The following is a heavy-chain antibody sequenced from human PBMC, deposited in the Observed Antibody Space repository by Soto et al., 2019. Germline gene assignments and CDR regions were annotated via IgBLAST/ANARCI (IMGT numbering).Heavy chain of an antibody. CDR3: AREKSSQWLASFDC. CDR2: ISYDGGSE. J-gene: IGHJ4*02. Sequence: PGGSLRLSCDASGFTFFTHAMHWVRQAPGKGLEWVAVISYDGGSEYYADSVRRRFSVSRDNSKNTLYLQINNLRREDTALYYCAREKSSQWLASFDCWGQGTLVTVSS. CDR1: GFTFFTHA. D-gene: IGHD6-19*01. V-gene: IGHV3-30*14.